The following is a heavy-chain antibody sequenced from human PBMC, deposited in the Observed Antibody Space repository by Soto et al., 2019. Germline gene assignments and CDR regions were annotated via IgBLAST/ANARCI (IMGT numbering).Heavy chain of an antibody. CDR3: ARSQGSSTSLEIYYYYYYGMDV. CDR2: IIPIPGTA. V-gene: IGHV1-69*01. CDR1: GGTFSSYA. J-gene: IGHJ6*02. D-gene: IGHD2-2*01. Sequence: QVQLVQSGAEVKQPGSSAKVSCKASGGTFSSYAISWVRQAPGQGLEWMGGIIPIPGTANYAQKFQGRVTITADESTSTAYMELSSLRSEDTAVYYCARSQGSSTSLEIYYYYYYGMDVWGQGTTVTVSS.